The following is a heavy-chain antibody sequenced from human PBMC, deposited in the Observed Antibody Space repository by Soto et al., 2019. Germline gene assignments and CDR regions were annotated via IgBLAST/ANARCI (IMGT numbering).Heavy chain of an antibody. CDR3: ARDFEEMVRGVILSYLRYFDY. CDR1: GFTFSSYW. CDR2: IKQDGSEK. Sequence: GGSLRLSCAASGFTFSSYWMSWVRQAPGKGLEWVANIKQDGSEKYYVDSVKGRFTISRDNAKNSLYLQMNSLRAEDTAVYYCARDFEEMVRGVILSYLRYFDYWGQGTLVTVSS. D-gene: IGHD3-10*01. V-gene: IGHV3-7*01. J-gene: IGHJ4*02.